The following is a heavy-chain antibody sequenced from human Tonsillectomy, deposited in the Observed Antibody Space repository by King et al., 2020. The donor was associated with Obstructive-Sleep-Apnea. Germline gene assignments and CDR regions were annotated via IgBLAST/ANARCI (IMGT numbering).Heavy chain of an antibody. J-gene: IGHJ4*02. D-gene: IGHD7-27*01. CDR3: ATSQGPWGAGYYVDY. V-gene: IGHV3-74*01. CDR2: INSDGSST. Sequence: EVQLVESGGGLVQPGGSLRLSCAASGFTFSSYWMHWVRQAPGKGLVWVSRINSDGSSTSYADSVKGRFTISRDNAKNTLYLQMNSLRAEDTAVYYCATSQGPWGAGYYVDYWGQGTLVTVSS. CDR1: GFTFSSYW.